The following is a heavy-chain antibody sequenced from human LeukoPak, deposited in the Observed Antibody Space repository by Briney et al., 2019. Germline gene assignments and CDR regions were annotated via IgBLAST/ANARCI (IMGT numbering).Heavy chain of an antibody. V-gene: IGHV4-4*07. CDR1: GGSISSYY. Sequence: SETLSLTCTVSGGSISSYYWSWVRQPAGKGLEWIGRIYTSGSTNYNPSLKSRVTMSVDTSKNQFSLKLSSVTAADTAVYYCARGRAAAGKLDYWGQGTLATVSS. CDR3: ARGRAAAGKLDY. D-gene: IGHD6-13*01. CDR2: IYTSGST. J-gene: IGHJ4*02.